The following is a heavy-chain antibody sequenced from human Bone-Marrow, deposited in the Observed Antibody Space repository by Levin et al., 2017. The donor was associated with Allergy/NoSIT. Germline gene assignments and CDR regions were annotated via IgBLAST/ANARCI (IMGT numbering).Heavy chain of an antibody. J-gene: IGHJ6*02. CDR3: TRATLRGELYYGMDG. CDR2: IRGETYGGTT. V-gene: IGHV3-49*03. CDR1: GFTFGDYT. Sequence: GESLKISCTASGFTFGDYTVSWFRQAPGKGLEWVGFIRGETYGGTTEYAASVKGRFTISRDDSRNIAYLHMNSLKTDDTGVYYCTRATLRGELYYGMDGWGQGTTVTVSS. D-gene: IGHD3-16*01.